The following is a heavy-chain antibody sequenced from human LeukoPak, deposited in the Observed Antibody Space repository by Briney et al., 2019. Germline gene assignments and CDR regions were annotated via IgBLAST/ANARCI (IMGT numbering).Heavy chain of an antibody. V-gene: IGHV4-59*08. CDR3: ARLWGGDNYYYGMDV. D-gene: IGHD4-17*01. CDR1: GSSISSYY. Sequence: SETLSLTCTVSGSSISSYYWSWIRQPPGKGLEWIGYIYYSGSTNYNPSLKSPVTISVDTSKNQFSLRLSSVTAADTAVYYCARLWGGDNYYYGMDVWGQGTTVTVSS. CDR2: IYYSGST. J-gene: IGHJ6*02.